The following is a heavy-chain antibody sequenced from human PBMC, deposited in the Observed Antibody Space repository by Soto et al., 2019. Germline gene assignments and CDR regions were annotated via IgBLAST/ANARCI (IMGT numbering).Heavy chain of an antibody. D-gene: IGHD3-10*01. CDR1: GVSFNNNG. CDR2: VSPPFRTS. Sequence: QVQLVQSGAEVKKPGSSVKVSCKTSGVSFNNNGIGWVRQAPGHGLEWMGGVSPPFRTSNYARKFQGRISITADASTGTVNMELSSLTSEATAQYYCARVLYYGSGSYSPYGMDVWGQGTTVPVSS. V-gene: IGHV1-69*01. J-gene: IGHJ6*02. CDR3: ARVLYYGSGSYSPYGMDV.